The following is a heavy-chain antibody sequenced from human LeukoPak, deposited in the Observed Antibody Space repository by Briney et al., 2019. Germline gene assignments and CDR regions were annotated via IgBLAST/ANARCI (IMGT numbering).Heavy chain of an antibody. D-gene: IGHD6-25*01. Sequence: SETLSLTCTVSGGSISSYYWSWIRQPPGKGLEWIGYIYYSGSTNYNPSLKSRVTISVDTSKNQFSLKLSSVTAADTAVYYCARAPAALRNWFDPWGQGTLVTVSS. CDR2: IYYSGST. V-gene: IGHV4-59*01. CDR3: ARAPAALRNWFDP. J-gene: IGHJ5*02. CDR1: GGSISSYY.